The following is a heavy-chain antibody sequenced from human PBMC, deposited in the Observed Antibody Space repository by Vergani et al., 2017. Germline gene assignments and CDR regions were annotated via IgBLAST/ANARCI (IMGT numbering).Heavy chain of an antibody. CDR3: ARGIVATIPATDHDAFDI. CDR2: ISSSSSYI. J-gene: IGHJ3*02. D-gene: IGHD5-12*01. V-gene: IGHV3-21*01. Sequence: EVQLVESGGGLVKPGGSLRLSCAASGFTFSSYSMNWVRQAPGKGLEWVSSISSSSSYIYYADSVQGRFTISRDNAKNSLYLQMNSLRAEDTAVYYCARGIVATIPATDHDAFDIWGQGTMVTVSS. CDR1: GFTFSSYS.